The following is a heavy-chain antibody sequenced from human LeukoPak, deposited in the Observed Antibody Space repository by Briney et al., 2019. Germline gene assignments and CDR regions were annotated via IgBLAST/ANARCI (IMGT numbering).Heavy chain of an antibody. Sequence: ASVKVSCKASGYTFPSYDINWVRQATGQGLEWMGWMNPNSGNTGYAQKFQGRVTMTRNTSISTAYMELSSLRSEDTAVYYCARGLAKSLNWFDPWGQGTLVTVSS. J-gene: IGHJ5*02. CDR2: MNPNSGNT. CDR3: ARGLAKSLNWFDP. CDR1: GYTFPSYD. V-gene: IGHV1-8*01.